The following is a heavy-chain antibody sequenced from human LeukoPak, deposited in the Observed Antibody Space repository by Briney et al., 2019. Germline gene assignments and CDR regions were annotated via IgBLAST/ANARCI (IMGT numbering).Heavy chain of an antibody. CDR3: ARVPSIAVDPAFDI. J-gene: IGHJ3*02. V-gene: IGHV1-2*02. D-gene: IGHD6-19*01. Sequence: ASVKVSCKASGYIFSDYYMHWVRQAPGQGLEWMGWINPDSGGTNYAQKFQGRVTMTRDTSISTANMELSRLKSDDTAVYYCARVPSIAVDPAFDIWGQGTMVTASS. CDR1: GYIFSDYY. CDR2: INPDSGGT.